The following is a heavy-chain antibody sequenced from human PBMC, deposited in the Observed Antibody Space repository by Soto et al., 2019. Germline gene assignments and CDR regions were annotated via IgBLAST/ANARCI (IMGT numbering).Heavy chain of an antibody. CDR2: ISGSGDAT. D-gene: IGHD3-3*01. V-gene: IGHV3-23*01. J-gene: IGHJ4*03. CDR3: AKTVTIYSVDPAGY. CDR1: GFTFSDFV. Sequence: GESLKISCAASGFTFSDFVMSWVRQAPGKGLELVSVISGSGDATYYAASVNGRVTLPSDNSKNTLYLHMKSLTVADTAVYYCAKTVTIYSVDPAGYWSHGGQVTVSS.